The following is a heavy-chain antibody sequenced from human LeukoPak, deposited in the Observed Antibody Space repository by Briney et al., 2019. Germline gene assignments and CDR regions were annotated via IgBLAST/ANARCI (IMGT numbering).Heavy chain of an antibody. CDR3: ARDRTDYIWGSYRYTTHDY. D-gene: IGHD3-16*02. V-gene: IGHV1-18*01. CDR1: GYTFTSYG. J-gene: IGHJ4*02. CDR2: ISAYNGNT. Sequence: VASVKVSCKASGYTFTSYGISWVRQAPGQGLEWMGWISAYNGNTNYAQKFQGRVTMTTDTSTSTAYMELRSLRSDDTAVYYCARDRTDYIWGSYRYTTHDYWGQGTLVTVSS.